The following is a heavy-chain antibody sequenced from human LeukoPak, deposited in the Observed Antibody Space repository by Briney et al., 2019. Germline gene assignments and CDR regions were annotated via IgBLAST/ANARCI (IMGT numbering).Heavy chain of an antibody. V-gene: IGHV4-4*07. Sequence: PSETLSLTCSVSGGSMSNYYWSWIRQPAGKGLEWIGRIYMSGTTNYNPSLRSRVTMSLDTSKNQFSLKLTSVTAADTAVYYCSREGLVRGERGVPIYWGQGILVTVSS. CDR2: IYMSGTT. CDR1: GGSMSNYY. D-gene: IGHD3-10*01. CDR3: SREGLVRGERGVPIY. J-gene: IGHJ4*02.